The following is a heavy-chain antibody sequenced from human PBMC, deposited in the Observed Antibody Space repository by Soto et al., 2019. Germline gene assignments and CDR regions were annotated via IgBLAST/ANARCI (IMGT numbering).Heavy chain of an antibody. V-gene: IGHV1-69*01. Sequence: QVQLVQSGAEVKKPGSSVKVSCKASGGTFSSYAISWVRQAPGQGLEWMGGIIPIFGTANYAQKFQGRVTITADESTSTAYMELISLRSEDTAVYYCASTPLRLGELSLSYYFDYWGQGTLVTVSS. D-gene: IGHD3-16*02. J-gene: IGHJ4*02. CDR3: ASTPLRLGELSLSYYFDY. CDR1: GGTFSSYA. CDR2: IIPIFGTA.